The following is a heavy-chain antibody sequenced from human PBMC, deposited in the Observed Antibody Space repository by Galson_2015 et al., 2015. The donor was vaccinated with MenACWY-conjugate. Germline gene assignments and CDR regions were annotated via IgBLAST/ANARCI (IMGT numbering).Heavy chain of an antibody. V-gene: IGHV1-18*04. CDR2: ISTNNGNT. Sequence: VKVSCKASGYTFSSYGISWVRQAPGQGLEWMGWISTNNGNTNYAQKFQGRVTMTTDTATSTAYMELRSLRSDDTAVYYCARVKKQGESDYFWGSYAYWGQGTLLTVSS. CDR1: GYTFSSYG. CDR3: ARVKKQGESDYFWGSYAY. J-gene: IGHJ4*02. D-gene: IGHD3-16*01.